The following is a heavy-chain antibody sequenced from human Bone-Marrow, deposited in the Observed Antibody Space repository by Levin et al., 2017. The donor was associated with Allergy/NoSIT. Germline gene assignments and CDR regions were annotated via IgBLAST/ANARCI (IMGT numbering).Heavy chain of an antibody. CDR2: MNPNSGST. V-gene: IGHV1-8*01. CDR1: GYSFSSYD. Sequence: GASVKVSCKASGYSFSSYDINWLRQAAGQGLEWMAWMNPNSGSTGIGQKFQDRITLTRDLHTDTAYMELTHLTSEDTAIYYCATFANFGPNWFDPWGQGTLVTVSS. J-gene: IGHJ5*02. D-gene: IGHD3-10*01. CDR3: ATFANFGPNWFDP.